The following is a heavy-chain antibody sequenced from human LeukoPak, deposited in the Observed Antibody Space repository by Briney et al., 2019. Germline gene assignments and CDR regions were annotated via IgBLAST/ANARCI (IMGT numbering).Heavy chain of an antibody. J-gene: IGHJ4*02. Sequence: SVKVSCKASGDTFSSYTIRWVRQAPGQGLEWMGGIIPIFGTADYAQKFQGRVTITADESTSTAYMELSSLRSEDTAVYYCAGTGYSSSWDFDYWGQGTLVTVSS. CDR3: AGTGYSSSWDFDY. CDR1: GDTFSSYT. CDR2: IIPIFGTA. D-gene: IGHD6-13*01. V-gene: IGHV1-69*13.